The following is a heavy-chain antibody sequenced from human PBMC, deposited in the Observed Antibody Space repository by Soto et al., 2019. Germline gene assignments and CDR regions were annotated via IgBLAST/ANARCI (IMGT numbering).Heavy chain of an antibody. D-gene: IGHD3-16*01. CDR2: IYYSGYT. V-gene: IGHV4-39*01. J-gene: IGHJ6*02. CDR1: GCSISSSSYY. Sequence: SETLSLTCTISGCSISSSSYYWGWIRQPPGKGLEWIGSIYYSGYTYYNPSLKSRVTISVDTSKNQFSLKLSSVTAADTAVYYCARHNGPLYVGYYYDMDVWGQGTTVT. CDR3: ARHNGPLYVGYYYDMDV.